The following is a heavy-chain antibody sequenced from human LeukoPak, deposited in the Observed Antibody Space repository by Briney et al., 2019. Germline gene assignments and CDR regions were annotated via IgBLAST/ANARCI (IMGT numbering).Heavy chain of an antibody. CDR1: GISITSYY. V-gene: IGHV4-4*07. Sequence: SETLSLTCTVSGISITSYYWSWIRQPAGKGLEWIGSTSISGRTNDNPSLKSRVTMSVDRSKNQFSLKLNSVTVADTAVYYCARVSSWAFDYWGQGALVTVSS. D-gene: IGHD6-13*01. J-gene: IGHJ4*02. CDR3: ARVSSWAFDY. CDR2: TSISGRT.